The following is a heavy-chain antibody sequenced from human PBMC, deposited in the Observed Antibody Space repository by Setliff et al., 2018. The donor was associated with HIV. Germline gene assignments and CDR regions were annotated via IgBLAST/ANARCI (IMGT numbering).Heavy chain of an antibody. CDR1: GFTFSSYA. V-gene: IGHV3-23*01. CDR2: ISNSGGST. Sequence: GGSLRLSCAASGFTFSSYAMNWVRQAPGKGLEWVSTISNSGGSTYYADSVKGRFTISRDNSKNTLYVQMDSLRAEDTAVYYCARDQLAMVRRNGMDVWGQGTTVTVSS. J-gene: IGHJ6*02. CDR3: ARDQLAMVRRNGMDV. D-gene: IGHD3-10*01.